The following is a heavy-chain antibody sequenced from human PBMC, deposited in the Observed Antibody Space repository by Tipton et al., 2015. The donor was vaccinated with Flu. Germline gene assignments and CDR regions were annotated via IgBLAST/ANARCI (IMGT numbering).Heavy chain of an antibody. CDR3: ARHTGDSVRGVIDY. V-gene: IGHV4-38-2*01. D-gene: IGHD3-10*02. J-gene: IGHJ4*02. CDR2: IYHSGTT. CDR1: GYSIRSAYY. Sequence: TLSLTCSVSGYSIRSAYYWGWVRRPPGKGLEWIGTIYHSGTTYYNPSLKSRLTISVDTSKNQFSLRLSSVTAADTAVYYCARHTGDSVRGVIDYWGRGTLVTVS.